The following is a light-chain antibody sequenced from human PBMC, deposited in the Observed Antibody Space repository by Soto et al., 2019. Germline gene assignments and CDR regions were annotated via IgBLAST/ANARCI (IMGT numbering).Light chain of an antibody. CDR1: QSVNSAY. J-gene: IGKJ1*01. V-gene: IGKV3-20*01. CDR2: ATS. Sequence: IVLTQSRGTLSLSPGERGTRSCMASQSVNSAYLAWYQQKRGQGPRLLIYATSSRATGVPTRFSGSGSGATFTPTISRLQSEDYAVYYCQQYRNWPRTFGQGTKVDIK. CDR3: QQYRNWPRT.